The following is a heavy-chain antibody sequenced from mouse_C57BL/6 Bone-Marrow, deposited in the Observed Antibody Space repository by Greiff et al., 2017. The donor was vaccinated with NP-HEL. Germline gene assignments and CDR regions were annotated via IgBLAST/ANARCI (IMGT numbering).Heavy chain of an antibody. D-gene: IGHD3-2*02. CDR1: GFTFSDYY. CDR2: ISNGGGST. V-gene: IGHV5-12*01. CDR3: ARRQLTWFAY. Sequence: EVHLVESGGGLVQPGGSLKLSCAASGFTFSDYYMYWVRQTPEKRLEWVAYISNGGGSTYYPDTVKGRFTISRDNAKNTLYLQMSRLKSEDTAMYYCARRQLTWFAYWGQGTLVTVSA. J-gene: IGHJ3*01.